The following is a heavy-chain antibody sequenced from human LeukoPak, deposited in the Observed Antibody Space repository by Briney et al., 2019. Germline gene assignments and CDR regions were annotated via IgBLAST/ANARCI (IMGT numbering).Heavy chain of an antibody. CDR3: ARASGSSAVPFDY. V-gene: IGHV1-2*02. CDR1: GYTFTGYY. Sequence: ASVKVSCKASGYTFTGYYMHWVRQAPGQGLEWMGWINPNSGGTNYAQKFQGRVTMTRDTSTSTLYMELSSLTSEDTAVYYCARASGSSAVPFDYWGQGTLVTVSS. J-gene: IGHJ4*02. D-gene: IGHD3-10*01. CDR2: INPNSGGT.